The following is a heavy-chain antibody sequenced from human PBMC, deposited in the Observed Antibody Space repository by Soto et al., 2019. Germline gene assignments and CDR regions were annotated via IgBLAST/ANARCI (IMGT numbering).Heavy chain of an antibody. J-gene: IGHJ3*02. D-gene: IGHD6-13*01. V-gene: IGHV3-11*01. Sequence: GSLRLSCAASGFTFSDYYMSWIRQAPGKGLEWVSYISSSGSTIYYADSVKGRFTISRDNAKNSLYLQTNSLRAEDTAVYYCASKQLVLGDGFDIWGQGTMVTVSS. CDR2: ISSSGSTI. CDR3: ASKQLVLGDGFDI. CDR1: GFTFSDYY.